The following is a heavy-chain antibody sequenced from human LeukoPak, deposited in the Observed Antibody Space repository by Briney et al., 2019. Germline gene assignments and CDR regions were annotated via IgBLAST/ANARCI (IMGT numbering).Heavy chain of an antibody. Sequence: GGSLRLSCAASGFSFSSYEMHWVRQAPGKGLEWLSYISGGGAPIYYADSVKGRFTISGDNAKNSLYLQMSSLRAEDTAVYYCVRDYRDSSGDHQHFDYWGQGALVTVSS. V-gene: IGHV3-48*03. D-gene: IGHD3-22*01. CDR3: VRDYRDSSGDHQHFDY. CDR2: ISGGGAPI. CDR1: GFSFSSYE. J-gene: IGHJ4*02.